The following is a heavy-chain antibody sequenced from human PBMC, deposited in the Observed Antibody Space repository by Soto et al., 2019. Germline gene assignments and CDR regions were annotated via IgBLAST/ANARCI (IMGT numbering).Heavy chain of an antibody. CDR3: TRDTFGARDY. V-gene: IGHV3-74*01. D-gene: IGHD3-10*01. Sequence: EVQLVESGGGLVQPGGSLRLSCTDSGFTFSGDWMHWVRQAPGKGLVWVSRIDPYETEISYADSVKGRFTISRDNAKSTLYLQMNSLRVEDTAVYYCTRDTFGARDYWGQGTLVTVSS. CDR2: IDPYETEI. J-gene: IGHJ4*02. CDR1: GFTFSGDW.